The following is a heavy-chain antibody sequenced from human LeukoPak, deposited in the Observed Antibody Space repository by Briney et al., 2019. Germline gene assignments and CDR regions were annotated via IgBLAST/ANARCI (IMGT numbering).Heavy chain of an antibody. J-gene: IGHJ4*02. Sequence: PSETLSLTCTVSGGSISSGGYYWSWIRQPPGKGLEWIGYIYHSGSTYYNPSLKSRVTISVDRSKNQFSLKLSSVTAADTAVYYCARRSSSPTNIFDYWGQGTLVTVSS. CDR2: IYHSGST. CDR1: GGSISSGGYY. V-gene: IGHV4-30-2*02. CDR3: ARRSSSPTNIFDY. D-gene: IGHD2/OR15-2a*01.